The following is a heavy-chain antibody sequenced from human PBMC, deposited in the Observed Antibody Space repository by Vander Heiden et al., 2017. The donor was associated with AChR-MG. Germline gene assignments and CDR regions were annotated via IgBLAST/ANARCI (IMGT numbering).Heavy chain of an antibody. CDR3: AKALSSSWYQVYYYYGMEV. CDR2: ISYDGSNK. Sequence: QVQLVESGGGVVQPGRSLRLSCAASGITFSSYGMHWVRQAPGKGLEWVAVISYDGSNKNYADSVKGRFTISRDNSKNTLYLQMNSLRAEDTAVYYCAKALSSSWYQVYYYYGMEVWGQGTTVTVSS. V-gene: IGHV3-30*18. J-gene: IGHJ6*02. CDR1: GITFSSYG. D-gene: IGHD6-13*01.